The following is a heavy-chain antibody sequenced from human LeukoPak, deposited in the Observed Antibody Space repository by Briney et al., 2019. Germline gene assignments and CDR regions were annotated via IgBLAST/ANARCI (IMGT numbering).Heavy chain of an antibody. D-gene: IGHD2-8*01. V-gene: IGHV4-30-4*07. CDR1: GGSISSGGYS. J-gene: IGHJ4*02. CDR2: IYYSGST. CDR3: ARGQYCTNGVCPLDY. Sequence: SQTLSLTCAVSGGSISSGGYSWSWIRQPPGKGLEWIGYIYYSGSTYYNPSLKSRVTISVDTSKNQFSLKLSSVTAADTAVYYCARGQYCTNGVCPLDYWGQGTLVTVSS.